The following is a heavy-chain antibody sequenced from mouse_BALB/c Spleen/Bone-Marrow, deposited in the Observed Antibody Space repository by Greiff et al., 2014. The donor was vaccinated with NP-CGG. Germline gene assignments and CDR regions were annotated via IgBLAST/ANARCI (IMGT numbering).Heavy chain of an antibody. CDR1: GYTFTEYF. CDR3: SRHEDGDDAGFAY. V-gene: IGHV1-62-2*01. Sequence: QVQLQQPGAELVKPGASVKLSCKASGYTFTEYFIEWVKQRSGQGLEWIGGFLPGSGSIKYNEKFKYKATLTADKSSNTVYMEFSILTSEASAVYFCSRHEDGDDAGFAYWGQGTLVTVSA. CDR2: FLPGSGSI. J-gene: IGHJ3*01.